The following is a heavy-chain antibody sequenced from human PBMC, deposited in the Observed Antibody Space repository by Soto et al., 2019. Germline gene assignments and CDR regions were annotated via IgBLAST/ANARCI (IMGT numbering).Heavy chain of an antibody. Sequence: GGSLRLSCAASGFSFSSYAMSWVRQAPGKELEWVSGITDSGGNTYYADSVKGRFTISRDNSKETLYLQMNSLIAEDTAVYYCASSGAWFWGGYFGYLGQGTLVTVSS. D-gene: IGHD3-10*01. CDR2: ITDSGGNT. CDR3: ASSGAWFWGGYFGY. CDR1: GFSFSSYA. V-gene: IGHV3-23*01. J-gene: IGHJ4*02.